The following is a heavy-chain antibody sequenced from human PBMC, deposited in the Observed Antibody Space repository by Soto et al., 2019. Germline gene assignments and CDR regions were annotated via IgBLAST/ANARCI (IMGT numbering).Heavy chain of an antibody. CDR3: ARWSNWNPLYYAGMDV. J-gene: IGHJ6*02. Sequence: QVQLVQSGAEVKKPGSSVKVSCKASGGTFGNFTISWVRQAPGQALAWMGGIIPLFQTANYALKLQGRFKITADESTSTAYMELNSLRSEDTAVYYCARWSNWNPLYYAGMDVWGQGTTVIVSS. V-gene: IGHV1-69*01. D-gene: IGHD1-20*01. CDR2: IIPLFQTA. CDR1: GGTFGNFT.